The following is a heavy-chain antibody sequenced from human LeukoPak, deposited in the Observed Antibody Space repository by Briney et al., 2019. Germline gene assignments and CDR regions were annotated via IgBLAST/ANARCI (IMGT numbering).Heavy chain of an antibody. V-gene: IGHV4-61*08. CDR2: IYYSGST. CDR3: ARVSPYSSGWLFDY. D-gene: IGHD6-19*01. CDR1: GGSISSGGYS. Sequence: SETLSLTCAVSGGSISSGGYSWSWIRQPPGKGLEWIGYIYYSGSTNYNPSLKSRVTISVDTSKNQFSLKLSSVTAADTAVYYCARVSPYSSGWLFDYWGQGTLVTVSS. J-gene: IGHJ4*02.